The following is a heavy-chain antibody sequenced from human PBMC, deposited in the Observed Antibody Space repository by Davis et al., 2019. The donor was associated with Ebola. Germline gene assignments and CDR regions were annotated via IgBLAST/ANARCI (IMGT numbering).Heavy chain of an antibody. CDR2: IIPIFGTA. V-gene: IGHV1-69*05. Sequence: SVKVSCKASGGTFSSYAISWVRQAPGQGLEWMGGIIPIFGTANYAQKLQGRVTMTTDTSTSTAYMELRSLRSDDTAVYYCASGGSYYYYYGMDVWGQGTTVTVSS. CDR1: GGTFSSYA. CDR3: ASGGSYYYYYGMDV. J-gene: IGHJ6*02. D-gene: IGHD1-26*01.